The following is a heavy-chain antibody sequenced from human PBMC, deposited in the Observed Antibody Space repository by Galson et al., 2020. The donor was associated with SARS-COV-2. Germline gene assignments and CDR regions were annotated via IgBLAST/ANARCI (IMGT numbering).Heavy chain of an antibody. CDR1: AFTFSSYG. CDR2: IWYDGSNK. J-gene: IGHJ4*02. CDR3: ARSEWLVPFDY. D-gene: IGHD6-19*01. V-gene: IGHV3-33*01. Sequence: GGSLRLSSAASAFTFSSYGMHWVRQAPGKGLEWVAVIWYDGSNKYYADSVKGRFTISRDNSKNTLYLQMNSLGAEDTAVYYCARSEWLVPFDYWGQGTLVTVSS.